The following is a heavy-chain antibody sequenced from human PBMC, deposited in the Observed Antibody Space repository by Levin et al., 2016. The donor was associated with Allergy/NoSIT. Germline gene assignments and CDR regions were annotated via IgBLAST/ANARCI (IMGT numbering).Heavy chain of an antibody. J-gene: IGHJ4*02. Sequence: VRQAPGKGLVWVSRINSDGSSTSYADSVKGRFTISRDNAKNTLYLQMNSLRAEDTAVYYCAGGGYSSSWYYFDYWGQGTLVTVSS. CDR2: INSDGSST. D-gene: IGHD6-13*01. V-gene: IGHV3-74*01. CDR3: AGGGYSSSWYYFDY.